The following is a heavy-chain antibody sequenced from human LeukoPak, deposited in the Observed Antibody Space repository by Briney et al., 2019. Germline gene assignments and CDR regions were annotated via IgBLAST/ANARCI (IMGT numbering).Heavy chain of an antibody. J-gene: IGHJ4*01. CDR3: ARAPLAAAGTGAVYFFDY. CDR2: IWNDGSNK. V-gene: IGHV3-33*01. D-gene: IGHD6-13*01. CDR1: GFTFSSYG. Sequence: PGRSLRLSCAASGFTFSSYGMHWVRRAPGKGLEGVAVIWNDGSNKYYADSVKGRFTISRDNPKNTLYLQMNSLRAEDTAVYYCARAPLAAAGTGAVYFFDYWGHGTLVTVSS.